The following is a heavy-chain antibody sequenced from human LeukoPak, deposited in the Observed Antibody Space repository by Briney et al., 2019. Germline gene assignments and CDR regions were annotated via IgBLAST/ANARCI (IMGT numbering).Heavy chain of an antibody. Sequence: SETLSLTCTVSGGSISSYYWSWIRQPPGKGLEWIGYIYYSGSTNYNPSLKSRVTISVDTSKNQFSLKLSSVTAADTAVYYCARASFDYGLDVWGQGTTVTVSS. CDR3: ARASFDYGLDV. D-gene: IGHD6-6*01. CDR2: IYYSGST. J-gene: IGHJ6*02. CDR1: GGSISSYY. V-gene: IGHV4-59*01.